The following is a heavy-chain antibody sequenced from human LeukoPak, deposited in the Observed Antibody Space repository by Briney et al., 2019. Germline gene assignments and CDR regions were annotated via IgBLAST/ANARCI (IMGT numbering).Heavy chain of an antibody. Sequence: GGSLRLSCAASGFTFSSYWMSWVRQAPGKGLEWVANIKQDGSEKYYVDSVKGRFTISRVNAKNSLYLQMNSLRAEDTAVYYCATDPILSPNKVGYYYYGMDVWGQGTTVTVSS. D-gene: IGHD2-2*02. V-gene: IGHV3-7*04. CDR3: ATDPILSPNKVGYYYYGMDV. J-gene: IGHJ6*02. CDR1: GFTFSSYW. CDR2: IKQDGSEK.